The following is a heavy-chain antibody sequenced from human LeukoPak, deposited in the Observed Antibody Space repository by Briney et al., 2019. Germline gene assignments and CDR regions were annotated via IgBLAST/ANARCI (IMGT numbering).Heavy chain of an antibody. CDR1: GYTFTGYY. Sequence: ASVKVSCKASGYTFTGYYMHWVRQAPGQGLEWMGWINPNSGGTNYAQKFQGRVTMTRDTSISTAYMELSRLRSDDTAVYYCARGTVTSDGDFDYWGQGTLVIVSS. J-gene: IGHJ4*02. CDR3: ARGTVTSDGDFDY. CDR2: INPNSGGT. V-gene: IGHV1-2*02. D-gene: IGHD4-23*01.